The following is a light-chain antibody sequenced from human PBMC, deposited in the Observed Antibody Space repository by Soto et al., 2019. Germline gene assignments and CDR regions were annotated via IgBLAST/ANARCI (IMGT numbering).Light chain of an antibody. CDR2: GAS. CDR1: QSGSSN. J-gene: IGKJ2*01. V-gene: IGKV3-15*01. CDR3: QQYNSWPPYT. Sequence: EIVMTQSPATLSVSPGERATLSCRASQSGSSNLAWYQQNPCQAPRLLIYGASTMATSIPARFSGSGSGTERHLTISILRSEDLAVYYCQQYNSWPPYTFGQGTKLEIK.